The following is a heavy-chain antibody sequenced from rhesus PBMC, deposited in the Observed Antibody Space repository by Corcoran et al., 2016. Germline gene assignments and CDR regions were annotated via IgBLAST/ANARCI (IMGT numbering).Heavy chain of an antibody. Sequence: QVQLQESGPGLVKTSETLSLTCAAPGYSSSRGYGWSWDRQPPRKGLEWIGYIDGSSGSTNYNPSLKSRVTISKDTSKNHFSLKLNSVTAADTAVYFCARDIYGSSYNYWGQGVLVTVSS. CDR2: IDGSSGST. D-gene: IGHD4-29*01. V-gene: IGHV4-127*01. J-gene: IGHJ4*01. CDR3: ARDIYGSSYNY. CDR1: GYSSSRGYG.